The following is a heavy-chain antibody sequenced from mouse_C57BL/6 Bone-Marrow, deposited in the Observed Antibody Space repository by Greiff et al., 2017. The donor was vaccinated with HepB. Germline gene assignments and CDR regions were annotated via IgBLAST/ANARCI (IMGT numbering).Heavy chain of an antibody. Sequence: EVQLQQSGPVLVKPGASVKMSCKASGYTFTDYYMNWVKQSPGKSLEWIGVINPYNSGTSYNQKFKGKATLTVDNSSSTAYMELNSLTSEDSAVYYCARSAYDDYFDFWGQGTTLTVTS. J-gene: IGHJ2*01. CDR1: GYTFTDYY. D-gene: IGHD2-12*01. CDR3: ARSAYDDYFDF. CDR2: INPYNSGT. V-gene: IGHV1-19*01.